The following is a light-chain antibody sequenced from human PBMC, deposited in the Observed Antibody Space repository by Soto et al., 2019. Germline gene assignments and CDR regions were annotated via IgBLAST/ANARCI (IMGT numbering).Light chain of an antibody. CDR1: KLGDKY. Sequence: SYELTQPPSVSVSPGQTASITCSGDKLGDKYACWYQQKPGQSPVLVIYQHSKRPSGIPERFSGSNSGNTATVTISGTQAMDEADYYCQAWDSSTVVFGGGTKLTVL. CDR2: QHS. CDR3: QAWDSSTVV. V-gene: IGLV3-1*01. J-gene: IGLJ2*01.